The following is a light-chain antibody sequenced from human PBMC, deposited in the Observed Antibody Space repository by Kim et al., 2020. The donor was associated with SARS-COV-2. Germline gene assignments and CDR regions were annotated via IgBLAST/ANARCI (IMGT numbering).Light chain of an antibody. J-gene: IGLJ2*01. Sequence: GQRVTISVAGGRANIGSNSVSWFQQLPGTAPKLLIYSNSQRPSGVPDRFSGSTSGTSASLAISGLQSEDETDYYCAAWDDSLNGVVFGGGTQLTVL. V-gene: IGLV1-44*01. CDR1: RANIGSNS. CDR3: AAWDDSLNGVV. CDR2: SNS.